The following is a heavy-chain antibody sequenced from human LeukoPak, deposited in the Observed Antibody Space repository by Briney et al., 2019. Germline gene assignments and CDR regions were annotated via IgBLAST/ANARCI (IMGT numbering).Heavy chain of an antibody. Sequence: GGSLRLSCTVSGFTVSDNSMSWVRQAPGKGLEWVSFIYYDDRTLYSDSVKGRFTISRDNSKNTLYLQMNSLRAEDTAVYYCARRAGAYSHPYDYWGQGTLVTVSS. CDR2: IYYDDRT. V-gene: IGHV3-53*01. CDR3: ARRAGAYSHPYDY. J-gene: IGHJ4*02. CDR1: GFTVSDNS. D-gene: IGHD4/OR15-4a*01.